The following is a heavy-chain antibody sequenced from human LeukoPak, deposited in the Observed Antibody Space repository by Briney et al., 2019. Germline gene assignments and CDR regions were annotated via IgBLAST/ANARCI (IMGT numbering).Heavy chain of an antibody. CDR1: GFTFSSYV. J-gene: IGHJ4*02. D-gene: IGHD2-15*01. CDR2: ISGSAIST. Sequence: GGSLRLSCAASGFTFSSYVMSWVRQAPGKGLEWVSAISGSAISTYYTDSVKGRFTISRDHSKNTLYLQMNTLRAEDTAVYYCAKDLVDCSGGSCYSAQDYWGQGTLVTVSS. CDR3: AKDLVDCSGGSCYSAQDY. V-gene: IGHV3-23*01.